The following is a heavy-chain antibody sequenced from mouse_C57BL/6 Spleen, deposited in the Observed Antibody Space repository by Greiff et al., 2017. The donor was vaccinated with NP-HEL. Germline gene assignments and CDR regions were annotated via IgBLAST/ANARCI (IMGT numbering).Heavy chain of an antibody. D-gene: IGHD1-1*01. CDR1: GYTFTTYP. CDR3: EKIYEGSSYRYFDY. CDR2: FHPYNHDT. V-gene: IGHV1-47*01. J-gene: IGHJ2*01. Sequence: QVQLQQSGAELVKPGASVKMSCKASGYTFTTYPIEWMKQNHGKSLEWIGNFHPYNHDTKYNEKFKGKAKLTVETSSSTFYLELSRLTSEDSAVYYGEKIYEGSSYRYFDYWGQGTTLTVSS.